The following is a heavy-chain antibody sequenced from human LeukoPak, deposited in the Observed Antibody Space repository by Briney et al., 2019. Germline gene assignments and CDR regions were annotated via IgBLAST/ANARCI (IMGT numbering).Heavy chain of an antibody. D-gene: IGHD1-14*01. CDR1: GFTFSNYW. J-gene: IGHJ4*02. V-gene: IGHV3-7*03. CDR3: ARGTVTGSGNDY. Sequence: GGSLRLSCTGSGFTFSNYWMTWVRQAPGKGLEWVANINQDGSERYYVDSVKGRFTISRDNAKNSLYLQMNSLRAEDTALYYCARGTVTGSGNDYWGQGTLVTVSS. CDR2: INQDGSER.